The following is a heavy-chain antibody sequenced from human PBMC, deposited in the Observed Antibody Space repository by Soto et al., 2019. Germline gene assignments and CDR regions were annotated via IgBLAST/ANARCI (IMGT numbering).Heavy chain of an antibody. CDR3: ARVEISYNWNYGPYFDY. V-gene: IGHV1-69*12. J-gene: IGHJ4*02. Sequence: QVQLVQSGAEVKKPGSSVKVSCKASGGTFSSYAISWVRQAPGQGLEWMGGIIPIFGTANYAQKFQGRVTITAXXSXSXXYMELSSLRSEDTAVYYCARVEISYNWNYGPYFDYWGQGTLVTVSS. CDR2: IIPIFGTA. D-gene: IGHD1-7*01. CDR1: GGTFSSYA.